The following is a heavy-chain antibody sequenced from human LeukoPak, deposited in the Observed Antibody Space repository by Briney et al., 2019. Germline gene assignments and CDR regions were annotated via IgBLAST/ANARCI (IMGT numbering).Heavy chain of an antibody. CDR1: GFTFSSYS. CDR3: AKAPVTSCRGAFCYPFDY. J-gene: IGHJ4*02. D-gene: IGHD2-15*01. CDR2: ISSSSSTI. Sequence: GGSLRLSCAASGFTFSSYSMNWVRQAPGKGLEWVSYISSSSSTIYYADSVKGRFTISRDNAKNSLYLQMNSLRAEDTAVYYCAKAPVTSCRGAFCYPFDYWGQGTLVTVSS. V-gene: IGHV3-48*01.